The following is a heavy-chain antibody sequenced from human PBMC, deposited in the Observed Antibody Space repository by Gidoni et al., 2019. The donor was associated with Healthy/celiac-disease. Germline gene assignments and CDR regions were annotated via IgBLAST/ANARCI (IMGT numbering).Heavy chain of an antibody. V-gene: IGHV3-74*01. CDR1: GFTFSSSW. J-gene: IGHJ6*02. D-gene: IGHD2-2*01. CDR3: ARVPVSSSPSGYYYYGMDV. Sequence: EVQPVESGGGLVQPGGSLRLSCAASGFTFSSSWMPWVRQAPGKGLGWFSRINRDGSRTGYADSVKGRFTISRDNAKNTLYLQMNSLRAEDTAVYYCARVPVSSSPSGYYYYGMDVWGQGTTVTVSS. CDR2: INRDGSRT.